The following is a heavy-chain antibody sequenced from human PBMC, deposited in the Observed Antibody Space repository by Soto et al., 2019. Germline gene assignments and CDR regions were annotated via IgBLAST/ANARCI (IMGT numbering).Heavy chain of an antibody. J-gene: IGHJ3*02. CDR3: ARDSNWNDAKDAFDI. CDR2: ISSSSSYI. Sequence: LKISCAASGFTFSSYSMNWVRQAPGKGLEWVSSISSSSSYIYYADSVKGRFTISRDNAKNSLYLQMNSLRAEDTAVYYCARDSNWNDAKDAFDIWGQGTMVTVSS. V-gene: IGHV3-21*01. D-gene: IGHD1-1*01. CDR1: GFTFSSYS.